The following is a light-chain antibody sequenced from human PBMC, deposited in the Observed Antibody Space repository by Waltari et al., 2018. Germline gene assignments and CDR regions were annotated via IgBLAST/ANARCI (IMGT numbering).Light chain of an antibody. J-gene: IGLJ3*02. Sequence: QLVLTQSPSASASLGASVKLTCTLSSGHSSNIIAWLQQQPGKGPRDLMKVNSDGSHRQGDAIPDRFSGSSSGAERYLTISSLQSEDEADYYCETGGHGTWVFGGGTKLTVL. CDR2: VNSDGSH. CDR3: ETGGHGTWV. V-gene: IGLV4-69*01. CDR1: SGHSSNI.